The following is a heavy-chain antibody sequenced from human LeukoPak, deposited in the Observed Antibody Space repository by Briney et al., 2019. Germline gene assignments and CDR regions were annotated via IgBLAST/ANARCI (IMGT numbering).Heavy chain of an antibody. Sequence: PSETLSLTCTVSGGSISSYYWSWIRQPPGKGLEWIGYIYYSGSTNYNPSLKSRVTISVDTSKNQFSLKLSSVTAADTAVYYCARHVFLKLWKMATSPRSGLNWFDPWGQGTLVTVSS. D-gene: IGHD5-24*01. J-gene: IGHJ5*02. V-gene: IGHV4-59*08. CDR3: ARHVFLKLWKMATSPRSGLNWFDP. CDR2: IYYSGST. CDR1: GGSISSYY.